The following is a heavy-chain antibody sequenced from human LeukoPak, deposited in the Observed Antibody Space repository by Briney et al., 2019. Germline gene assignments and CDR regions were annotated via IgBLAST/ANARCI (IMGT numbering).Heavy chain of an antibody. CDR1: GFTFSTFA. J-gene: IGHJ4*02. CDR2: IGDSGGST. CDR3: ARGLMVRGVTRNFDY. Sequence: GGSLRLSCAASGFTFSTFAMSWVRQAPGKGLEWVSIIGDSGGSTYYADSVKGRFTISRDNSKNTLYLHVNSLRAEDTAVYYCARGLMVRGVTRNFDYWGQGTLVTVSS. V-gene: IGHV3-23*01. D-gene: IGHD3-10*01.